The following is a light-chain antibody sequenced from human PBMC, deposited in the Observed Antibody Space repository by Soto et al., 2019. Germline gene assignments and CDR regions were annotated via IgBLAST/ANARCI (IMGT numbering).Light chain of an antibody. V-gene: IGKV2-28*01. Sequence: DIVMTQSPLSLPVTPGEPASISCRSSQSLLHSNGYKYLDWYLQKPGQSPQLLIYLGSNRASGVPERFSGSGSGTDFTLKISRVEAEDAGVYYCMQALETPRTFRQGTKLEIK. CDR2: LGS. CDR3: MQALETPRT. J-gene: IGKJ2*01. CDR1: QSLLHSNGYKY.